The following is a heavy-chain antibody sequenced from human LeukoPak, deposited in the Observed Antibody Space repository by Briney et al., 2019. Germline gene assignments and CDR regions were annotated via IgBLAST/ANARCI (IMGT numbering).Heavy chain of an antibody. CDR2: FSGRGGSS. CDR3: AKETYDSSCYYSAFDY. D-gene: IGHD3-22*01. CDR1: GFTFSCHA. Sequence: GGSLRLSCAASGFTFSCHARTRVRQAPGKGLERVSAFSGRGGSSYYADSVKGRFTSSRDNSKNTLYLQMNSLRAEDTAVYYCAKETYDSSCYYSAFDYWGQGTLVTVSS. V-gene: IGHV3-23*01. J-gene: IGHJ4*02.